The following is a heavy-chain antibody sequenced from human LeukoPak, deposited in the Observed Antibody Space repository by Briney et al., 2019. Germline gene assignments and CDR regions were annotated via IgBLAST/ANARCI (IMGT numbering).Heavy chain of an antibody. CDR1: GYTFTDYY. J-gene: IGHJ4*02. D-gene: IGHD1-26*01. V-gene: IGHV1-69-2*01. CDR2: VDPEDGET. CDR3: ATLSSGSLVPYYFDY. Sequence: ASVKVSCXVSGYTFTDYYMHWVQQAPGKGLEWMGLVDPEDGETIYAEKFQGRVTITADTSTDTAYMELSSLRSEDTAVYYCATLSSGSLVPYYFDYWGQGTLVTVSS.